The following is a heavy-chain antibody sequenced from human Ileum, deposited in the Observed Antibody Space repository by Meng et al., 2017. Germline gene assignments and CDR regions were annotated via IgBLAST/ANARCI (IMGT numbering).Heavy chain of an antibody. V-gene: IGHV3-9*01. CDR3: AKETKGWDPLTHRDYYGMAV. D-gene: IGHD1-26*01. J-gene: IGHJ6*02. CDR2: ISWNSGSI. CDR1: GFTFDDYA. Sequence: SLKISCAASGFTFDDYAMNWVRQAPGKGLEWVSGISWNSGSIGYADSVKGRFTISRDNAKNSLYLQMNSLRAEDTALYYCAKETKGWDPLTHRDYYGMAVWGQGTTVTGSS.